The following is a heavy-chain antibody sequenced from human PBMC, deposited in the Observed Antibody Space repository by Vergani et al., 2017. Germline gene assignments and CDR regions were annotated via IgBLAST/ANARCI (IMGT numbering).Heavy chain of an antibody. CDR1: GFTFSSYG. Sequence: QVQLVESGGGVVQPGGSLRLSCAASGFTFSSYGMHWVRQAPGKGLEWVAFIRYDGSNKYSADSVRGRFTISRDNSKNTLYLQMNSLRAEDTAVYYCARDLEILEWRMFDPWGQGTLVTVSS. V-gene: IGHV3-30*02. J-gene: IGHJ5*02. CDR2: IRYDGSNK. CDR3: ARDLEILEWRMFDP. D-gene: IGHD3-3*01.